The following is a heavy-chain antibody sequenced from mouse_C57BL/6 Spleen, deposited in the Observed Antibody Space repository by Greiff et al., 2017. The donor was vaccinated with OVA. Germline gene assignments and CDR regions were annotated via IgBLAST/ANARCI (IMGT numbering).Heavy chain of an antibody. CDR3: ARGKYNYSAYAMDD. J-gene: IGHJ4*01. D-gene: IGHD2-12*01. V-gene: IGHV5-12*01. CDR2: ISNGGGST. CDR1: GFTFSDYY. Sequence: EVKLVESGGGLVQPGGSLKLSCAASGFTFSDYYMYWVRQTPEKRLEWVAYISNGGGSTYYPDTLKGRFIISRDNAKNTLYLKMSRLKSEDTAMYYCARGKYNYSAYAMDDWGKGATVTVSS.